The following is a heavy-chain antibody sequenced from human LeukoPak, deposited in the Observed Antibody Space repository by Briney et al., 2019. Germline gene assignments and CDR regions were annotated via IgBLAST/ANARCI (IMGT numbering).Heavy chain of an antibody. CDR3: ATDSWHLDTAMVGY. CDR1: GFTFSSYA. D-gene: IGHD5-18*01. Sequence: GGSLRLSCAASGFTFSSYAMSWVRQAPGKGLEWVSAISGSGGSTYYADSVKGRFTISRDNSKNTLYLQMNSLRAEDTAVYYCATDSWHLDTAMVGYWGQGTLVTVSS. J-gene: IGHJ4*02. CDR2: ISGSGGST. V-gene: IGHV3-23*01.